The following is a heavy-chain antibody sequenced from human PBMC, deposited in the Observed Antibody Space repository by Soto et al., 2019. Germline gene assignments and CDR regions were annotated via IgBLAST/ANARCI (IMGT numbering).Heavy chain of an antibody. J-gene: IGHJ6*03. CDR1: GYTFTSYG. D-gene: IGHD3-10*01. CDR2: ISAYNGNT. CDR3: ARDGDPYPGRPYYYYYMDV. Sequence: GASVKVSCKASGYTFTSYGISWVRQAPGQGLEWMGWISAYNGNTNYAQKLQGRVTMTTDTSTSTAYMELRSLRSDDTAVYYCARDGDPYPGRPYYYYYMDVWGKGTTVTVSS. V-gene: IGHV1-18*01.